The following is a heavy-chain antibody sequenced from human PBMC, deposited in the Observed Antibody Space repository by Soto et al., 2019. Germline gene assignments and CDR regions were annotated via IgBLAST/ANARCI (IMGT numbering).Heavy chain of an antibody. CDR2: INAGNGNT. V-gene: IGHV1-3*01. Sequence: QVQLVQSGAEVKKPGASVKVSCKASGYTFTSYAMHWVRQAPGQRLEWMGWINAGNGNTKYSQKFQGRVTITRDTSASTAYMELSSLRSEDTAVYYCARVDTYYYGSGSYTWSYPRGQGTLVTVSS. J-gene: IGHJ5*02. D-gene: IGHD3-10*01. CDR1: GYTFTSYA. CDR3: ARVDTYYYGSGSYTWSYP.